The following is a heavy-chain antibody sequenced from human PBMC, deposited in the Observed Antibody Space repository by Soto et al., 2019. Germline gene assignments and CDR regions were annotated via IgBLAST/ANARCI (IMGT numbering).Heavy chain of an antibody. CDR3: ASRYCTNGVCYTQSHYRMDG. CDR2: IIPILGIA. V-gene: IGHV1-69*02. Sequence: QVQLVQSGAEVKKPGSSVKVSCKASGGTFSSYTISWVRQAPGQGLEWMGRIIPILGIANYAQKFQGRVTITADKSTSTAYRELSSLRSEDTAVYYCASRYCTNGVCYTQSHYRMDGWGKGTTVTVSS. CDR1: GGTFSSYT. J-gene: IGHJ6*04. D-gene: IGHD2-8*01.